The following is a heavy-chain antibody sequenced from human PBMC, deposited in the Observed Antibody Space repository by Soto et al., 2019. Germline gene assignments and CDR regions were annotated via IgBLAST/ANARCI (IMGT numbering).Heavy chain of an antibody. CDR3: ARCMGFDGSGYAFFDS. V-gene: IGHV3-21*01. D-gene: IGHD3-10*01. CDR2: VSSSSSYI. CDR1: GFTFSGHT. J-gene: IGHJ4*02. Sequence: EVQLVESGGGLVKPGGSLRLSCAASGFTFSGHTINWVRQAPGKGLEWVSSVSSSSSYIYYADSVKGRFTVSRDNAEKSLYLQMTSLRAEDTAMYYCARCMGFDGSGYAFFDSWGQGTLVTVSS.